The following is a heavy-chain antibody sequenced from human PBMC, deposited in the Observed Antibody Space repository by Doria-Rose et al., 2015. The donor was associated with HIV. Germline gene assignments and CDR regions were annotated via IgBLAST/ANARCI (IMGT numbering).Heavy chain of an antibody. Sequence: QVQLQESGPGLVKPSETLSLTCTVSGGSVASGTPYWDWIRPTPGKGLEWIGTIYYSGTTYYNPSLRGRVTISLHTSKNQYSLKLISVTAADTGVYYCAKQAVNWFDPWGQRTLVTVSS. CDR2: IYYSGTT. CDR3: AKQAVNWFDP. V-gene: IGHV4-39*01. D-gene: IGHD6-25*01. CDR1: GGSVASGTPY. J-gene: IGHJ5*02.